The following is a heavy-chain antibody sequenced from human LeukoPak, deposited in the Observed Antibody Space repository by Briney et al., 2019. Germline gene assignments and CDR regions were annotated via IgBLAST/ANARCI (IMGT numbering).Heavy chain of an antibody. CDR2: IIPIFGTA. J-gene: IGHJ6*03. V-gene: IGHV1-69*13. CDR3: ARTGDYGGIYYYYYMDV. Sequence: ASVKVSCKASGGTFSSYAISWVRQAPGQGLEWMGGIIPIFGTANYAQKFQGRVTITADESTSTAYMELSSLRSEDTAVYYCARTGDYGGIYYYYYMDVWGKGTTVTISS. D-gene: IGHD4-17*01. CDR1: GGTFSSYA.